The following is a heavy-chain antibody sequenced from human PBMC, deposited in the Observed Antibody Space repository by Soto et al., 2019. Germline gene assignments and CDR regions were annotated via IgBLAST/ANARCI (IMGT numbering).Heavy chain of an antibody. CDR2: ISTYNGNT. CDR1: GYSFTTSG. D-gene: IGHD4-17*01. CDR3: ARRLYGDYDY. Sequence: QAQLVQSGAEVKEPGASVKVSCKASGYSFTTSGITWVRQDPGQGLEWMGWISTYNGNTNYAQKLQDRVTLTTDTSTSTAYMELRSLRSVDTAVYYCARRLYGDYDYWGQGTLVTVSS. V-gene: IGHV1-18*01. J-gene: IGHJ4*02.